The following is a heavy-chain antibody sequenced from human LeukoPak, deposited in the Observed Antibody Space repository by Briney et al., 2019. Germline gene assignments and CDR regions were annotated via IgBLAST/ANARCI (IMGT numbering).Heavy chain of an antibody. J-gene: IGHJ4*02. D-gene: IGHD4-23*01. CDR2: IYSSGST. CDR3: ARGGKATVVTM. CDR1: GGSINSYY. Sequence: SETLSLTCTVSGGSINSYYWSWIRQPAGKGLEWIGRIYSSGSTNYNPSLKSRVSMSVDTSKNQFSLKLASVTAADTAVYYCARGGKATVVTMWGQGILVTVSS. V-gene: IGHV4-4*07.